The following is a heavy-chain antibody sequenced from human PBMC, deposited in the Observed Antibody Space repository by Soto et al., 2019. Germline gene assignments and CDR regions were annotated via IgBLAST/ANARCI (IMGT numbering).Heavy chain of an antibody. CDR3: ARETHYYDSSGYRGWFDP. J-gene: IGHJ5*02. D-gene: IGHD3-22*01. CDR2: IYYSGST. V-gene: IGHV4-31*03. CDR1: GGSISSGGYY. Sequence: QVQLQESGPGLVKPSQTLSLTCTVSGGSISSGGYYWSWIRQHPGKGLEWIGYIYYSGSTYYNQSLKSRVTISVDTSKNQFSLKLSSVTAADTAVYYCARETHYYDSSGYRGWFDPWGQGTLVTVSS.